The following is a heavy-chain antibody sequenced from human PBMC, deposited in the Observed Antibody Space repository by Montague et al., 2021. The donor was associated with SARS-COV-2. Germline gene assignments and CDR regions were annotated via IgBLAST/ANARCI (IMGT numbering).Heavy chain of an antibody. V-gene: IGHV3-7*01. D-gene: IGHD3/OR15-3a*01. Sequence: SLRLSCAASGFTSGDYQMTWVRQAPGKGLQWVANINQDETAKTYLDSVKGRFTISRDNAKNSLILQMNSLKDEDTAVYYSARSPRGSGTGWLDYWGQGTLVTVSS. J-gene: IGHJ4*02. CDR3: ARSPRGSGTGWLDY. CDR2: INQDETAK. CDR1: GFTSGDYQ.